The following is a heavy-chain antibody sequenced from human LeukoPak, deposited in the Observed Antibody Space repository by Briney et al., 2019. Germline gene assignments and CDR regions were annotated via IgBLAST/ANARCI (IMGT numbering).Heavy chain of an antibody. CDR3: ARDYYGSGSYQVAY. CDR2: ISYDGSNK. D-gene: IGHD3-10*01. CDR1: GFTFCSYG. V-gene: IGHV3-30*03. J-gene: IGHJ4*02. Sequence: GGSLRLSCGASGFTFCSYGMHWVRQAPGKGLEWVAVISYDGSNKYYADSVKGRFTISRDNAKNSLYLQMTSLRAEDTAVYYCARDYYGSGSYQVAYWGQGTLVTVSS.